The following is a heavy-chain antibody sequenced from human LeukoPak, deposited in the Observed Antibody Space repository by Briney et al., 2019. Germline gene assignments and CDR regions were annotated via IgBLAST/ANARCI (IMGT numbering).Heavy chain of an antibody. CDR2: ISYDGSNK. CDR3: AKETPRGPIGDY. J-gene: IGHJ4*02. Sequence: PGGSLRLSCAASGFTFSSYGMHWVRQAPGKGLEWVAVISYDGSNKYYADSVKGRFTISRDNSKNTLYLQMNSLRAEDTAVYYCAKETPRGPIGDYWGQGTLVTVSS. CDR1: GFTFSSYG. V-gene: IGHV3-30*18. D-gene: IGHD3-10*01.